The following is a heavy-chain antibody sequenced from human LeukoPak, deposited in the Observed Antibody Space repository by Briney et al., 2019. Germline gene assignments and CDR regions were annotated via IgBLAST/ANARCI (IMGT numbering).Heavy chain of an antibody. J-gene: IGHJ6*03. CDR1: GFTFSSYG. V-gene: IGHV3-30*02. D-gene: IGHD3-9*01. CDR3: AKDGVDWSYYYYYYMDV. CDR2: IRYDGSNK. Sequence: PGGSLRLSCAASGFTFSSYGMHWVRQAPGKGLEWVAFIRYDGSNKYYADSVKGRFTISRDNSKNTLYLQMNSLRAEDTAVYYCAKDGVDWSYYYYYYMDVWGKGTTVTISS.